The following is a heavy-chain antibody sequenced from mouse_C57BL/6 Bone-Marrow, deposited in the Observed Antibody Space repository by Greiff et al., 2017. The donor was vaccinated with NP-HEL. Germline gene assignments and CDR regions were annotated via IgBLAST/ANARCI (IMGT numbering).Heavy chain of an antibody. CDR3: AREGGSSPWFAY. J-gene: IGHJ3*01. CDR1: GYTFTDYN. V-gene: IGHV1-22*01. D-gene: IGHD1-1*01. CDR2: INPNNGGT. Sequence: VQLKQSGPELVKPGASVQMSCKASGYTFTDYNMHWVKQSHGKSLEWIGYINPNNGGTSYNEKFEGKATLTVNKSSSTAYMELRSLTSEDSAVDYCAREGGSSPWFAYWGQGTLVTVSA.